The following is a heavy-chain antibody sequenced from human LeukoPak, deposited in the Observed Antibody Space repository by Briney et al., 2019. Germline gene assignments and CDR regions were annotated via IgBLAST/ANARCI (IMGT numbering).Heavy chain of an antibody. CDR3: ARIRVTYFDY. V-gene: IGHV3-30-3*01. Sequence: RGSLRLSCAASGFTFSTYAIHWVRQAPGKGLEWVAVISSDGNNKYYADSVKGRFTISRDNSKNTLYLQMNSLRAEDTAVYYCARIRVTYFDYWGQGTLVTVSS. J-gene: IGHJ4*02. CDR2: ISSDGNNK. D-gene: IGHD2-21*02. CDR1: GFTFSTYA.